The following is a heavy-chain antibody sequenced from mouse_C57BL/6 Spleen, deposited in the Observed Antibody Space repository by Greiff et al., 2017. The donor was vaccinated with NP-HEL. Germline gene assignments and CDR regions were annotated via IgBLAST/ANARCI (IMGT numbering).Heavy chain of an antibody. J-gene: IGHJ2*01. Sequence: QVLLQQPGAELVKPGASVKLSCTASGYTFTSYWMHWVQQRPGRGLEWIGRIDPNSGGTNYNEKFKSKATLTVDKPSSTAYMQLSNLTSKDSAVYYCARNWDYYFDYWGQGTTLTVSS. CDR3: ARNWDYYFDY. D-gene: IGHD4-1*01. V-gene: IGHV1-72*01. CDR2: IDPNSGGT. CDR1: GYTFTSYW.